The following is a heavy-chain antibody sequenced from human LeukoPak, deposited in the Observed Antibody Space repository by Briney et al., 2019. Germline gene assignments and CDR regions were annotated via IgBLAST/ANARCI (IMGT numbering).Heavy chain of an antibody. CDR1: GFTFSSYG. V-gene: IGHV3-23*01. D-gene: IGHD3-10*01. Sequence: PGGSLRLSCAASGFTFSSYGMSWVRQAPGKGLEWVSAISGSGGSTYYADSVKGRFTISRDNSKNTLYLQMNSLRAEDTAVYYCAKSFSLLNYGSGSYYDYWGQGTLVTVSS. CDR2: ISGSGGST. CDR3: AKSFSLLNYGSGSYYDY. J-gene: IGHJ4*02.